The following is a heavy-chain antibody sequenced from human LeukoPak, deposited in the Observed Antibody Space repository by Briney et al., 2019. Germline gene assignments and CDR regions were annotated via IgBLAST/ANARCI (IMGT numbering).Heavy chain of an antibody. Sequence: ASVKVSCKASGYTFTSYAMNWVRQAPGQGLEWMGWINTNTGNPTYAQGFTGRFVFSLDTSVSTAYLQISSLKAEDTAVYYCARVTNLHGGYAYHNLAFDIWGQGTMVTVSS. V-gene: IGHV7-4-1*02. J-gene: IGHJ3*02. CDR3: ARVTNLHGGYAYHNLAFDI. CDR1: GYTFTSYA. D-gene: IGHD5-12*01. CDR2: INTNTGNP.